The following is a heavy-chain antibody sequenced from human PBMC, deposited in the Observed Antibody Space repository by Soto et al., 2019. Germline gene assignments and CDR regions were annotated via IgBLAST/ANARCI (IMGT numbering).Heavy chain of an antibody. CDR1: GFNFSSYA. CDR3: AKARIPIVVVPAY. Sequence: GGSLRLSCAASGFNFSSYAMSGVRQAPGKGLEWVSAISGSGGSTYYADSVKGRFTISRDNSKNTLYLQMNSLRAEDTAVYYCAKARIPIVVVPAYWGQGSLVTVSS. V-gene: IGHV3-23*01. J-gene: IGHJ4*02. CDR2: ISGSGGST. D-gene: IGHD3-22*01.